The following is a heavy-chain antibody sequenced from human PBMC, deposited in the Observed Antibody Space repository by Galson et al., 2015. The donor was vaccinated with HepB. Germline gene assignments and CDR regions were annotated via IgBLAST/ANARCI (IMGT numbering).Heavy chain of an antibody. CDR2: IYYSGST. CDR3: ARVVRGVIIGPHFDY. CDR1: GGSISSSSYY. D-gene: IGHD3-10*01. V-gene: IGHV4-39*07. Sequence: SETLSLTCTVSGGSISSSSYYWGWIRQPPGKGLEWIGSIYYSGSTYYNPSLKSRVTISVDTSKNQFSLKLRSVTAADTAVYYCARVVRGVIIGPHFDYWGQGTLVTVSS. J-gene: IGHJ4*02.